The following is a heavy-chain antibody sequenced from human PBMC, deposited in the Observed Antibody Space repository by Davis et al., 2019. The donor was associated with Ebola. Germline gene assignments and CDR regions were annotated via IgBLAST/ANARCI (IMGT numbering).Heavy chain of an antibody. V-gene: IGHV1-46*01. Sequence: ASVKVSCKASGYTFTSYYMHWVRQAPGQGLEWMGIINPSGGSTSYAQKFQGRVTMTRDTSTSTVYMELSSLRSEDTAVNYCAREDIVVVVAATGGPGYYGMDVWGKGTTVTVSS. J-gene: IGHJ6*04. CDR2: INPSGGST. CDR3: AREDIVVVVAATGGPGYYGMDV. D-gene: IGHD2-15*01. CDR1: GYTFTSYY.